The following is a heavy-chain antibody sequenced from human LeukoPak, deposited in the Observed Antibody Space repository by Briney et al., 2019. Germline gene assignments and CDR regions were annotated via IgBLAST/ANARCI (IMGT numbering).Heavy chain of an antibody. CDR2: VRYDGSKK. D-gene: IGHD3-22*01. J-gene: IGHJ4*02. V-gene: IGHV3-30*02. CDR1: GFTFSTYG. Sequence: GSLRLSCAASGFTFSTYGMHWVRQAPGKGLEWVAFVRYDGSKKYYTNSVKGRFTISRDNSKNTLYLQMNSLRAEDTAVYYCAKDRPSAHSSGYDFDYWGQGTLVTVSS. CDR3: AKDRPSAHSSGYDFDY.